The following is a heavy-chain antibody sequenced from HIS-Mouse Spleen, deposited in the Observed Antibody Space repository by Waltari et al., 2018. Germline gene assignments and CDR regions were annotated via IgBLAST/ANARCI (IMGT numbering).Heavy chain of an antibody. Sequence: EVQLVQSGAEVKKPGESLKISCKGSGYSFTSYCIGWVRQMPGKGLVWMGVIYPGESDTRDSPSFQGKVTISAAKSISTAYLQWSSLKASDTAMYYCARPESWGKGVYYFDYWGQGTLVTVSS. CDR1: GYSFTSYC. CDR3: ARPESWGKGVYYFDY. V-gene: IGHV5-51*01. D-gene: IGHD3-16*01. CDR2: IYPGESDT. J-gene: IGHJ4*02.